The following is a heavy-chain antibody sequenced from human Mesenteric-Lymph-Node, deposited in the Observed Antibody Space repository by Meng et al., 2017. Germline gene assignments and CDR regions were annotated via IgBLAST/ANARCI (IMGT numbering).Heavy chain of an antibody. V-gene: IGHV5-51*01. Sequence: GESLKISCQGSGYSFSNYCIGWVLQVPGKGLEWMGIIYPGDSDTRYSPSFQGQVTISADKSISTAYLQWSSLKASDTAMYYCARSFAYAFDIWGQGTMVTVSS. CDR1: GYSFSNYC. CDR3: ARSFAYAFDI. CDR2: IYPGDSDT. J-gene: IGHJ3*02.